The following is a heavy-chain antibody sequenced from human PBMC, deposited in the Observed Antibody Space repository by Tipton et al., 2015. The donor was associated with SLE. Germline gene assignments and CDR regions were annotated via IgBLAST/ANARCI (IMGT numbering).Heavy chain of an antibody. J-gene: IGHJ6*02. CDR1: GFTFSDYG. D-gene: IGHD2-15*01. Sequence: SLRLSCAASGFTFSDYGMSWVRQAPGKGLEWVSGLSGRSDDSYYADSVKGRFTISRDNSKHTLYLQMNSLRAEDTAVYYCVRELDSSNGMDVWGQGTTVTVSS. CDR2: LSGRSDDS. CDR3: VRELDSSNGMDV. V-gene: IGHV3-23*01.